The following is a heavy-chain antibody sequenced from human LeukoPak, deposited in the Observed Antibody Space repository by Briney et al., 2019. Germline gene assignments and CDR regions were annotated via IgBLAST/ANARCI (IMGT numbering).Heavy chain of an antibody. CDR1: GFTFSSYS. V-gene: IGHV3-21*01. CDR2: ISSSSSYI. J-gene: IGHJ3*02. D-gene: IGHD3-22*01. CDR3: ARVHYHYYDSSGYKNAFDI. Sequence: AGGSLRLSCAASGFTFSSYSMNWVRQAPGKGLEWVSSISSSSSYIYYADSVKGRFTISRDNAKNSLYLQMNSLRAEDTAVYYCARVHYHYYDSSGYKNAFDIWGQGTMVTVSS.